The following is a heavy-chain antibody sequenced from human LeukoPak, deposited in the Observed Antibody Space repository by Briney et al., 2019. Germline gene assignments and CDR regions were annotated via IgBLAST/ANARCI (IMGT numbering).Heavy chain of an antibody. Sequence: PSETLSLTCTVSGGSISSYYWSWIRQPAGKGLEWIGRIHISGSTNYNPSLKSRLTMSVDTSKNQFSLKLSSVTAADTAVYYCAKASPITIFGVVNLFDYWGQGTLVTVSS. CDR2: IHISGST. D-gene: IGHD3-3*01. CDR1: GGSISSYY. V-gene: IGHV4-4*07. CDR3: AKASPITIFGVVNLFDY. J-gene: IGHJ4*02.